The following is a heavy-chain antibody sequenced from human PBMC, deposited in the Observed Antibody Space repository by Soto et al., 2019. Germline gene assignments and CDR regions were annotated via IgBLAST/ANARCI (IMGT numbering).Heavy chain of an antibody. Sequence: EVQLLESGGGLVQPGGSLRLSCAASGFTFSSYAMSWVRQAPGKGLEWVSAISGSGGSTYYADSVKGRFTISRDNSKNTLYLQMNSLRAEDTAVYYCANDPGYSGYDRGGYFDYWGQGTLVTVSS. CDR3: ANDPGYSGYDRGGYFDY. CDR2: ISGSGGST. CDR1: GFTFSSYA. V-gene: IGHV3-23*01. J-gene: IGHJ4*02. D-gene: IGHD5-12*01.